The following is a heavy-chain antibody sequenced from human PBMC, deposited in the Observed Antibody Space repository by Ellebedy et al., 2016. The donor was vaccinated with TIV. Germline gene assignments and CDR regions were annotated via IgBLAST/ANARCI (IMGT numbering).Heavy chain of an antibody. J-gene: IGHJ4*02. CDR1: GESFSGYF. V-gene: IGHV4-34*01. D-gene: IGHD2-2*01. CDR3: ARVRVPGAVGAFCFDS. CDR2: MSHSGRT. Sequence: SQTLSLTCVVDGESFSGYFWSWIRQSPGTGLEWIGEMSHSGRTNYNPSLKSRVTMSVATSKSQFSLILTSVTAADTAVYYCARVRVPGAVGAFCFDSWGPGTLVTVSS.